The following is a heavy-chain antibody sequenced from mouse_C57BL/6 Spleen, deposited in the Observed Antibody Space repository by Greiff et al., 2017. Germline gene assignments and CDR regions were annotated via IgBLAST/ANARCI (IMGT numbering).Heavy chain of an antibody. CDR1: GYTFTSYG. Sequence: VQRVEPGPELVKPGASVKLSCKASGYTFTSYGINWVKQRPGQGLEWIGWIHPRDGSTKYNEKFKGKATLTVDTSSSTAYMELHSLTSEDSAVYFCARSLCYFDYWGQGTTLTVSS. V-gene: IGHV1-85*01. J-gene: IGHJ2*01. CDR2: IHPRDGST. CDR3: ARSLCYFDY.